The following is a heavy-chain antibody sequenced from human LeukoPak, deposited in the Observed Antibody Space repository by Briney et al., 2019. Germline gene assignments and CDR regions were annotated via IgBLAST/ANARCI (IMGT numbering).Heavy chain of an antibody. V-gene: IGHV3-21*01. Sequence: GGSLRLSCAASGFIFSNYVMTWVRQARGKGLEWVSSISSSSSYIYYADSVKGRFTISRDNAKNSLYLQMNSLRGEDTAVYYCAISAYTLGIDYWGQGTLVTVSS. CDR2: ISSSSSYI. J-gene: IGHJ4*02. CDR1: GFIFSNYV. CDR3: AISAYTLGIDY. D-gene: IGHD1-1*01.